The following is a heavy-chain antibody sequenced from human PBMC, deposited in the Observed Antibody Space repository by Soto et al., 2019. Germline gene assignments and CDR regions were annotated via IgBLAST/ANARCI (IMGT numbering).Heavy chain of an antibody. CDR2: IWYDGSIK. J-gene: IGHJ4*02. D-gene: IGHD1-26*01. CDR1: GFTFSDYG. Sequence: LRLSCAASGFTFSDYGMHWVRQAPGKGLEWVAVIWYDGSIKYYGDSVKGRFTISRDNSKNTLYLQMSSLRAEDTAVFYCARDSLSGSYYLDYWGQGTPVTV. CDR3: ARDSLSGSYYLDY. V-gene: IGHV3-33*01.